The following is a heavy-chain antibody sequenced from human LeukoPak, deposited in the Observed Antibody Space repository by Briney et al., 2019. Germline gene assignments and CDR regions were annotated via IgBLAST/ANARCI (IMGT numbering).Heavy chain of an antibody. V-gene: IGHV3-23*01. CDR2: ISGSGGRS. CDR3: AKDPPYYDVLTGYQIVHYFDY. J-gene: IGHJ4*02. CDR1: GFTFSRYA. Sequence: AGGSLRLSCAASGFTFSRYALSWLRQAPGRGLEWVSVISGSGGRSYYADSVKGRFTISRDNSKNTLYLQMNSLRADDTAVYCCAKDPPYYDVLTGYQIVHYFDYGGQGTLVTISS. D-gene: IGHD3-9*01.